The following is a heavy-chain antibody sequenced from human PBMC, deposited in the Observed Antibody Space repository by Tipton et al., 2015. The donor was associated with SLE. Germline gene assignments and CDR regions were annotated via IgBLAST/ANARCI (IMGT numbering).Heavy chain of an antibody. J-gene: IGHJ6*03. D-gene: IGHD6-13*01. Sequence: SLRLSCAASGFTFSTYAMSWVRQAPGKGLEWVSVIYSGGSTYYADSVKGRFTISRDNSKNTLYLQMNSLRAEDTAVYYCARDGGIAAAALYMDVWGKGTTVTVSS. CDR2: IYSGGST. CDR1: GFTFSTYA. CDR3: ARDGGIAAAALYMDV. V-gene: IGHV3-53*01.